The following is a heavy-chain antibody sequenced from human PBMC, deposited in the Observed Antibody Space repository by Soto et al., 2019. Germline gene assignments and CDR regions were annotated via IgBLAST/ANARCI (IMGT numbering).Heavy chain of an antibody. CDR3: ATWACSSTSCSYYGMDV. J-gene: IGHJ6*02. D-gene: IGHD2-2*01. V-gene: IGHV1-3*01. Sequence: ASVKVSCKASGTTFTSYAMHWVRQAPGQRLEWMGWINAGNGNTKYSQKFQGRVTITRDTSASTAYMELSSLRSEDTAVYYCATWACSSTSCSYYGMDVWGQGTTVTVSS. CDR1: GTTFTSYA. CDR2: INAGNGNT.